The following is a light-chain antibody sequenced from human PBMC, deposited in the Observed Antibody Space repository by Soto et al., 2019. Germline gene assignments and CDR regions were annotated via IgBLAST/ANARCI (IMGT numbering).Light chain of an antibody. Sequence: DIVMTQTPLSSPVVLGQPASISCKSSQSLVHSNGHTYLTWIQQRPGRPPRLLIYRIFNRFFGVPHRFSGSGAGTEFTLKISAVEAEDVGVYYCLQTTAFPHTFGQGTKLEIK. CDR3: LQTTAFPHT. CDR2: RIF. J-gene: IGKJ2*01. V-gene: IGKV2-24*01. CDR1: QSLVHSNGHTY.